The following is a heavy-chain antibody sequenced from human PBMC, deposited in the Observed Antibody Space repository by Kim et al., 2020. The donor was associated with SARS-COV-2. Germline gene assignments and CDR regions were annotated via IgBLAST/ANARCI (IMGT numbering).Heavy chain of an antibody. V-gene: IGHV1-69*13. CDR2: IIPIFGTA. J-gene: IGHJ4*02. Sequence: SVKVSCKASGGTFSSYAISWVRQAPGQGLEWMGGIIPIFGTANYAQKFQGRVTITADESTSTAYMELSSLRSEDTAVYYCARAARGYYYDSSGYHYWGQGTLVTVSS. D-gene: IGHD3-22*01. CDR1: GGTFSSYA. CDR3: ARAARGYYYDSSGYHY.